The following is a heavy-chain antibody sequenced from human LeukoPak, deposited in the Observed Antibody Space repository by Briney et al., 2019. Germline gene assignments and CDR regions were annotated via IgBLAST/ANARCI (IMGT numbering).Heavy chain of an antibody. D-gene: IGHD3-10*01. CDR1: GGSISSGSYY. J-gene: IGHJ4*02. Sequence: SETLSLTCTVSGGSISSGSYYWSWIRQPAGKGLEWIGRIYTSGSTNYNPSLKSRVTISVDTSKNQFSLKLSSVTAADTAVYYCAWGDSRGFGEFNYWGQGTLVTVSS. CDR3: AWGDSRGFGEFNY. CDR2: IYTSGST. V-gene: IGHV4-61*02.